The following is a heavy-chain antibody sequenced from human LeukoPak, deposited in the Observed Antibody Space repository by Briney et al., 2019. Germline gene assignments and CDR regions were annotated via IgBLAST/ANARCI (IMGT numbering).Heavy chain of an antibody. CDR2: IYYSGST. Sequence: PSETLSLTCTVSGGSISSYYWSWIRQPPGKGLEWIGYIYYSGSTNYNPSLKSRVTISVDTSKNQFSLKLSSVTAADTAVYYCARARIAAAGTGHYYYYYMDVWGKGTTVTVSS. V-gene: IGHV4-59*01. CDR1: GGSISSYY. J-gene: IGHJ6*03. D-gene: IGHD6-13*01. CDR3: ARARIAAAGTGHYYYYYMDV.